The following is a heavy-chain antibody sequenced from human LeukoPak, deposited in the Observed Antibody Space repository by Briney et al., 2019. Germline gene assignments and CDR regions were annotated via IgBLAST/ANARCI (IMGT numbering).Heavy chain of an antibody. V-gene: IGHV3-30-3*01. CDR1: GFTFSSYA. CDR3: ARGDEYSSSWYESYYFDY. Sequence: GGSLRLSCAASGFTFSSYAMHWVRQAAGKGVEWVAVISYDGSNKYYADSVKGRFTISRDNSKNTLYLQMNSLRAEDTAVYYCARGDEYSSSWYESYYFDYWGQGTLVTVSS. J-gene: IGHJ4*02. CDR2: ISYDGSNK. D-gene: IGHD6-13*01.